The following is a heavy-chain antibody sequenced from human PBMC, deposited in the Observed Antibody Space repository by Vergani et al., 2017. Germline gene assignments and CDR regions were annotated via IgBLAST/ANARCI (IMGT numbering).Heavy chain of an antibody. V-gene: IGHV4-34*01. CDR3: ARSLGIAARPGGMDV. J-gene: IGHJ6*02. CDR2: INHSGST. Sequence: QVQLQQWGAGLLKPSETLSLTCSIYGGSFSGYYWSWIRQPPGKGLEWIGEINHSGSTNYNPSLKSRVTISVDTSKNQFSLKLSSVTAVDTAVYYCARSLGIAARPGGMDVWGQGP. CDR1: GGSFSGYY. D-gene: IGHD6-6*01.